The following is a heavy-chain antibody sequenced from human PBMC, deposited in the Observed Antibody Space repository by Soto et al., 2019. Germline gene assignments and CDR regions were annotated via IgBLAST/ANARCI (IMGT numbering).Heavy chain of an antibody. V-gene: IGHV3-23*01. CDR3: VKDRMDHYSVWGPFDI. D-gene: IGHD3-16*01. Sequence: EVQLLESGGGLVQPGGSLRLSCAASGFTFSIFAMSWVRQAPGKGLEWVSSIGGGDHDRYYTDSVRGRFTISRDNSKNTVFMQMNSLRAEDTAIYYGVKDRMDHYSVWGPFDIWGQGTMVTVSS. CDR1: GFTFSIFA. J-gene: IGHJ3*02. CDR2: IGGGDHDR.